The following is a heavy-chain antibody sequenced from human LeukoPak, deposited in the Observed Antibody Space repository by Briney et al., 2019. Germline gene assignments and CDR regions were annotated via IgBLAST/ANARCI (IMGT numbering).Heavy chain of an antibody. V-gene: IGHV4-34*01. Sequence: PSETLSLTCAVYGGSFSGYYWSWIRQPPGKGLEGIGEINHSGSTNYNPSLKSRVTISVDTSKNQFSLKLSSVTAADTPVYYCARVPPPRYYYMDVWGKGTTVTVSS. CDR3: ARVPPPRYYYMDV. CDR1: GGSFSGYY. J-gene: IGHJ6*03. D-gene: IGHD1-14*01. CDR2: INHSGST.